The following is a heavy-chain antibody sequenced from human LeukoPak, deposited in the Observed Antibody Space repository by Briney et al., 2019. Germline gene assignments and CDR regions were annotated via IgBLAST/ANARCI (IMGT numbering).Heavy chain of an antibody. D-gene: IGHD3-22*01. J-gene: IGHJ4*02. CDR1: GYTFTSYY. CDR2: INPSGGST. Sequence: ASVKVSCKASGYTFTSYYMHWVRQAPGQGLEWMGIINPSGGSTSYAQKFQGRVTMIRDMSTSTVYMELSSLRSEDTAVYYCAREAPGYYYDSSGYHPSETFDYWGQGTLVTVSS. CDR3: AREAPGYYYDSSGYHPSETFDY. V-gene: IGHV1-46*01.